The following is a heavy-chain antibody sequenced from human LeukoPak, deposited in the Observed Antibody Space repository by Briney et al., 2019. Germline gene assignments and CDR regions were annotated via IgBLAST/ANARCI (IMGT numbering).Heavy chain of an antibody. J-gene: IGHJ4*02. D-gene: IGHD7-27*01. CDR1: GFTFSRNA. V-gene: IGHV3-23*01. Sequence: GGSLRLSCAASGFTFSRNAMIWVRQAPGKGLEWISAISGSGSDTYYADSVKGRFTIFRDNSKNTVYLRMDSLRAEDTAVYYCAKDPWGSRGYFDYWGQGTLVTVSS. CDR3: AKDPWGSRGYFDY. CDR2: ISGSGSDT.